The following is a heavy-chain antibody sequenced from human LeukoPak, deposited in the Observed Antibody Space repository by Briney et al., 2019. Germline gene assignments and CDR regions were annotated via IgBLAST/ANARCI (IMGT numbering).Heavy chain of an antibody. D-gene: IGHD1-26*01. CDR1: GYSISSGYY. Sequence: SETLSLTCTVSGYSISSGYYWGWIRQPPGKGLEWIGSIYHSGSTYYNPSHKSRVTISVDTSKNQFSLKLSSVTAADTAVYYCARVMGATRGYFDYWGQGTLVTVSS. CDR3: ARVMGATRGYFDY. J-gene: IGHJ4*02. V-gene: IGHV4-38-2*02. CDR2: IYHSGST.